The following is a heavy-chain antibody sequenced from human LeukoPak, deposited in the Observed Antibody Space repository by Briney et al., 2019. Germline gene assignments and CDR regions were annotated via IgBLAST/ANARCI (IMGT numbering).Heavy chain of an antibody. CDR2: INPNSGGT. D-gene: IGHD6-13*01. CDR1: GYTFTGYY. Sequence: ASVKVSCKASGYTFTGYYMHWVRQAPGQGLEWMGWINPNSGGTNYAQKFQGWVTMTRDTSISTAYMELSRLRSHDTAVYYCARDAYSSSWYWLIDYWGQGTLVTVSS. V-gene: IGHV1-2*04. CDR3: ARDAYSSSWYWLIDY. J-gene: IGHJ4*02.